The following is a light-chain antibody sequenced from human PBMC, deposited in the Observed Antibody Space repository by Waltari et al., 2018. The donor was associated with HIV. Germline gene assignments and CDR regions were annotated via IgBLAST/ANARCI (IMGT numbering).Light chain of an antibody. V-gene: IGKV1-8*01. Sequence: IRMTQAPSAFAAGTGHRDTITCRASQGISSYLAWYQQKPGKAPKLLIYAASTLQSGVPSRFSGSGSGADFTLTISCLQSEDYATYYCQQYYSYPYTFGQGTKLEIK. J-gene: IGKJ2*01. CDR3: QQYYSYPYT. CDR2: AAS. CDR1: QGISSY.